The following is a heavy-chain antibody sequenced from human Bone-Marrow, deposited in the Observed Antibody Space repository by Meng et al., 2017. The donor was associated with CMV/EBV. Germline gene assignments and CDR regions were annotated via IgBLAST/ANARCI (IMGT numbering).Heavy chain of an antibody. CDR3: ARGWVGGRPDELHYYYGMDV. V-gene: IGHV3-30*04. D-gene: IGHD3-3*01. Sequence: GESLKISCAASGFTFSSYAMHWVRQTPGKGLEWVAVISYDGSNKYYADSMKGRFTISRDNSKNTLYLQMNSLRAEDTAVYYCARGWVGGRPDELHYYYGMDVSGRGTTVT. CDR2: ISYDGSNK. J-gene: IGHJ6*02. CDR1: GFTFSSYA.